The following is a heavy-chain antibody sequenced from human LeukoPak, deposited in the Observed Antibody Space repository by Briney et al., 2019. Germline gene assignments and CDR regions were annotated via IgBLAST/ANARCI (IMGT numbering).Heavy chain of an antibody. D-gene: IGHD6-19*01. CDR1: GFTFSSYW. CDR2: INSDGSST. J-gene: IGHJ4*02. V-gene: IGHV3-74*01. Sequence: PGGSLRLSCAASGFTFSSYWMHWVRQAPGKGLVWVSRINSDGSSTSYADSVKGRFTISRDNAKNTLYPQMNSLRAEDTAVYYCARDSSGWYYFDYWGQGTLVTVSS. CDR3: ARDSSGWYYFDY.